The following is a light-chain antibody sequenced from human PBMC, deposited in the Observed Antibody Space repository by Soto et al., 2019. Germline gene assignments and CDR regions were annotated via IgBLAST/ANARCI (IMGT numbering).Light chain of an antibody. J-gene: IGKJ2*01. CDR3: QQSYSTPYT. Sequence: QMTQSPSTLSASAGDTVTITCRASQSISTFLAWYQQKPGKAPKLLIFDASSLKSGVPSRFSGSGSGTDFTLTISSLQPEDFATYYCQQSYSTPYTFGQGTKVDIK. CDR2: DAS. CDR1: QSISTF. V-gene: IGKV1-39*01.